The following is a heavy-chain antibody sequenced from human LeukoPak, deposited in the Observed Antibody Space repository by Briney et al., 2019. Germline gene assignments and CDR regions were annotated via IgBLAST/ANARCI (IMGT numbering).Heavy chain of an antibody. CDR1: GFIFSDEA. Sequence: GGSLRLSCAASGFIFSDEAMSWVRQAPVKGLEWVSAISGSGSDTYYADSVKGRFTISRDNSKNTLYLQMNSLRAEDTAVYYCARDLIGGSGSYHPLDYWGQGTLVTVSS. CDR2: ISGSGSDT. V-gene: IGHV3-23*01. CDR3: ARDLIGGSGSYHPLDY. D-gene: IGHD3-10*01. J-gene: IGHJ4*02.